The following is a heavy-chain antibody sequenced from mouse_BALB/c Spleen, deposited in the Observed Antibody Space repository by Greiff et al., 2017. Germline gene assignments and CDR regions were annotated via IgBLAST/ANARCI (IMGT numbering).Heavy chain of an antibody. CDR1: GFNIKDTY. Sequence: VQLQQSGAELVKPGASVKLSCTASGFNIKDTYMHWVKQRPEQGLEWIGRIDPANGNTKYDPKFQGKATITADTSSNTAYLQLSSLTSEDTAVYYCARQATMVTSIFDYWGQGTTLTVSS. D-gene: IGHD2-2*01. CDR2: IDPANGNT. CDR3: ARQATMVTSIFDY. V-gene: IGHV14-3*02. J-gene: IGHJ2*01.